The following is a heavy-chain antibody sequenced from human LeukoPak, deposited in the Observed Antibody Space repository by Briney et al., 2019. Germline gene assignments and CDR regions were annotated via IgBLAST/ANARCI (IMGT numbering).Heavy chain of an antibody. CDR1: GGSISSGGYS. J-gene: IGHJ6*03. V-gene: IGHV4-30-2*01. D-gene: IGHD1-1*01. CDR3: AREGVQLRGFCYYYMDV. CDR2: IYHSGST. Sequence: PSETLSLTCAVSGGSISSGGYSWSWIRQPPGKGLEWIGYIYHSGSTYYNPSLKSRVTISVDTSKNQFSLKLSSVTAADTAVYYCAREGVQLRGFCYYYMDVWGKGTTVTVSS.